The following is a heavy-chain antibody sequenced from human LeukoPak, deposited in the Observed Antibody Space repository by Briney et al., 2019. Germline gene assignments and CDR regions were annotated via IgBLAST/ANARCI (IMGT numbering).Heavy chain of an antibody. J-gene: IGHJ4*02. D-gene: IGHD6-13*01. CDR1: GFTFSSYS. CDR2: ISSSSSYI. V-gene: IGHV3-21*01. Sequence: GGSLRLSCAASGFTFSSYSMNWVRQAPGKGLEWVSSISSSSSYIYYADSVKGRFTISRDNAKNSLYLQMNSLRAEDTAVYYCASSSSWDVWFDYWGQGTLVTVSS. CDR3: ASSSSWDVWFDY.